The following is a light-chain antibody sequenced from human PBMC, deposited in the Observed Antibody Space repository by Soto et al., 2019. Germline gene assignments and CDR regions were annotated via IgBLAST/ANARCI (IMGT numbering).Light chain of an antibody. CDR2: SAS. J-gene: IGKJ4*01. Sequence: EIVLTQSPGTLSLSPGERVTLSCRASQSVSSNYLAWYQQKPGQAPRLLIYSASSRATGIPDRFSGSGSGTDFTLTINRLEPEDFAVYYCQQYGGSPRVTFDGGTKVEIK. V-gene: IGKV3-20*01. CDR3: QQYGGSPRVT. CDR1: QSVSSNY.